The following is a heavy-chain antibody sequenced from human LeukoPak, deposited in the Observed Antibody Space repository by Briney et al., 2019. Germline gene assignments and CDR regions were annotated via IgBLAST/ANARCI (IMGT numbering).Heavy chain of an antibody. D-gene: IGHD7-27*01. CDR1: GFRFSTYK. Sequence: GGSLRLSCLASGFRFSTYKMNWVRQAPGEGLEWVSSITSSGDYLYYADSVKGRFTISRDNAKNSLYLQMNSLRAEDTAVYYCGRGHWGLDYWGQGALVTVSS. CDR3: GRGHWGLDY. V-gene: IGHV3-21*01. CDR2: ITSSGDYL. J-gene: IGHJ4*02.